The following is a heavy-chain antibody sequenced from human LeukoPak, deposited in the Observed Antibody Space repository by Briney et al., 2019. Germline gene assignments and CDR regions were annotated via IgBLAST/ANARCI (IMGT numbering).Heavy chain of an antibody. CDR2: INHSGST. D-gene: IGHD1-26*01. CDR1: GGSFSGYY. Sequence: SETLTLTCAVYGGSFSGYYWSWIRQPPGKGLEWIGAINHSGSTNYNPSLKSRVTISVDTSKNQFSLKLSSVTAADTAVYYCARARPERATRPYYFDYWGQGTLVTVSS. V-gene: IGHV4-34*01. CDR3: ARARPERATRPYYFDY. J-gene: IGHJ4*02.